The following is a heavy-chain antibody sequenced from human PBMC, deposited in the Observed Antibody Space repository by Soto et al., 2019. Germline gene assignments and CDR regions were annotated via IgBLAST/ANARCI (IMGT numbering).Heavy chain of an antibody. D-gene: IGHD7-27*01. Sequence: SETLSLTCTVSGGSISSYYWSWIRQPPGKGLEWIGYIYYSGSTNYNPSLKSRVTISVDTSKNQFSLKLSSVTAADTAVFYCARENSGEGYYGMDVWGQGTTVTVSS. V-gene: IGHV4-59*01. CDR3: ARENSGEGYYGMDV. J-gene: IGHJ6*02. CDR2: IYYSGST. CDR1: GGSISSYY.